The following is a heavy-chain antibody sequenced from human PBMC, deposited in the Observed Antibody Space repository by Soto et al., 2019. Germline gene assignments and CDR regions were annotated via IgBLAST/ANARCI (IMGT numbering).Heavy chain of an antibody. J-gene: IGHJ4*02. D-gene: IGHD3-22*01. Sequence: ASVKVSCKASGYTFTSYYMHWVRQAPGQGLEWMGIINPSGGSTSYAQKFQGRVTMTRDTSTSTVYMELSSLRSEDTAVYYCARCRMYYYDSSGYWDLFDYWGQGTLVTVSS. CDR3: ARCRMYYYDSSGYWDLFDY. CDR1: GYTFTSYY. V-gene: IGHV1-46*01. CDR2: INPSGGST.